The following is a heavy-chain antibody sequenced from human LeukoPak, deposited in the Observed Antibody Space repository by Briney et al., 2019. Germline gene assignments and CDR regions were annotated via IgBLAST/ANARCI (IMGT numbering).Heavy chain of an antibody. CDR3: ARNTYYYDSPVLY. CDR2: ISDYNGNT. CDR1: GYTLTSYG. Sequence: GASVNVSCKASGYTLTSYGIRGVRQAPGQGLEWMGWISDYNGNTNYAQKLQGRVTMTTDTSTSTAYMELRSLRSDDTAVYYCARNTYYYDSPVLYWGQGTLVTVSS. D-gene: IGHD3-22*01. J-gene: IGHJ4*02. V-gene: IGHV1-18*01.